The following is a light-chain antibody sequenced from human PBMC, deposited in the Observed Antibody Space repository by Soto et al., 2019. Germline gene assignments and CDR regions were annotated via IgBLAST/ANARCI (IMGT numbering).Light chain of an antibody. Sequence: QATLSVSPGEGATLSCRAIQSLSNNYLGLYQQKPRQAHRLLIDAASSRATGIPKRFSGSGSGTDFTLTVSSLQPEDFAVYYCPQYGSSGTFGQGTKVDI. CDR3: PQYGSSGT. CDR2: AAS. V-gene: IGKV3-20*01. J-gene: IGKJ1*01. CDR1: QSLSNNY.